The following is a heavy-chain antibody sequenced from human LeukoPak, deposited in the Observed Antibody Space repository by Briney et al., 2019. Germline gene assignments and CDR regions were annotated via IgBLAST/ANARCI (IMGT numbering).Heavy chain of an antibody. Sequence: GGSLRLSCAASGFLFEDYAMHWVRQVPGKGLEWVSLISGDGESIYYGDSVKGRFSISRDNKKNSLYLQMNNLRVEDTALYCCAKDIALRRVDLFDYWGQGTLVTVSS. CDR3: AKDIALRRVDLFDY. CDR1: GFLFEDYA. CDR2: ISGDGESI. V-gene: IGHV3-43*02. J-gene: IGHJ4*02.